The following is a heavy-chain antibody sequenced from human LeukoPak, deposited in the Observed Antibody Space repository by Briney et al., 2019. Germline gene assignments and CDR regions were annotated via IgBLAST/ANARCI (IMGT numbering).Heavy chain of an antibody. D-gene: IGHD1-26*01. CDR2: IYYSGST. J-gene: IGHJ5*02. Sequence: PSETLSLTCTVSGGSISSSSYYWGWIRQPPGKGLEWIGYIYYSGSTNYNPSLKSRVTISVDTSKNQFSLKLSSVTAADTAVYYCARDSAPIVVGASSGNWFDPWGQGTLVTVSS. CDR3: ARDSAPIVVGASSGNWFDP. V-gene: IGHV4-61*01. CDR1: GGSISSSSYY.